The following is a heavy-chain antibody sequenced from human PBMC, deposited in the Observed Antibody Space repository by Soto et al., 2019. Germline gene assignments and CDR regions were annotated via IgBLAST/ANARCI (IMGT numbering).Heavy chain of an antibody. CDR2: TMPIFRAP. J-gene: IGHJ6*02. CDR3: ASWLKGPDIGNYYYGMDV. D-gene: IGHD2-15*01. CDR1: GGAFSDYA. V-gene: IGHV1-69*12. Sequence: QVQLVQSGAEVKKPGSSVKVSCKASGGAFSDYAFSWVRQAPGQGLEWLGGTMPIFRAPDYAQKFQGRVTITADEVTRTADRAMNSLRSEDTAVYYCASWLKGPDIGNYYYGMDVWGQGTTVTVS.